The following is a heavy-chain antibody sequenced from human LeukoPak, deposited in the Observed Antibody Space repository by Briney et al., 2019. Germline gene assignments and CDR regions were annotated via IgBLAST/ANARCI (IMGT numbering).Heavy chain of an antibody. CDR3: ARASSPYDSSGYYDPFDY. J-gene: IGHJ4*02. CDR1: GYTFTTYR. D-gene: IGHD3-22*01. Sequence: ASVTVSCKASGYTFTTYRINWLRQAPGKGLEWVGGIIPIFGTANYAQKFKGRVTITADKSTSTAYMELSSLRSEDTAVYYCARASSPYDSSGYYDPFDYWGQGTLVTVSS. V-gene: IGHV1-69*06. CDR2: IIPIFGTA.